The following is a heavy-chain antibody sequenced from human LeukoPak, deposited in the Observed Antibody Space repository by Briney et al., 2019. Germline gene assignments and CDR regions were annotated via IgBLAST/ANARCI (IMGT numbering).Heavy chain of an antibody. V-gene: IGHV3-21*01. Sequence: PGGSLRLSCAASGFTFSSYSMNWVRQAPGKGLEWVSSISSSSSYIYYADSVKGRFTISRDNAKNSLYLQMNSLRAEDTAVYYCAKDLVRGVTVFDYWGQGTLVTVSS. CDR1: GFTFSSYS. D-gene: IGHD3-10*01. J-gene: IGHJ4*02. CDR3: AKDLVRGVTVFDY. CDR2: ISSSSSYI.